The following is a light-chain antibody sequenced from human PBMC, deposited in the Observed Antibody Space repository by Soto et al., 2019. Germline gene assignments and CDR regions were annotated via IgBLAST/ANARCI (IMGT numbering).Light chain of an antibody. Sequence: QSVLTQSASVSGSPGQSITISCTGTSNDVGAYKYVSWYQQYPGKVPKLMIYEVFNRPSGVSHRFSGSKSGNTASLTISGLQAEDEADYYCCAYTTSRTVVFGGGTKVTVL. CDR1: SNDVGAYKY. J-gene: IGLJ2*01. CDR3: CAYTTSRTVV. V-gene: IGLV2-14*03. CDR2: EVF.